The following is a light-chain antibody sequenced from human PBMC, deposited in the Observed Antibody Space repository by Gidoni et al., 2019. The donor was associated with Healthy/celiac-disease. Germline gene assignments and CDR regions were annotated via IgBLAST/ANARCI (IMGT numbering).Light chain of an antibody. Sequence: EIVLTQSPATLSLSPGERATLSCRASQSVSSDLAWYLQKPGQAPRLLIYDASNRATGIPARFSGSGSGTDFTLTISSLEPEDFAVYYCQQRRNWRYTVGQGNKLEIK. CDR2: DAS. CDR3: QQRRNWRYT. V-gene: IGKV3-11*01. J-gene: IGKJ2*01. CDR1: QSVSSD.